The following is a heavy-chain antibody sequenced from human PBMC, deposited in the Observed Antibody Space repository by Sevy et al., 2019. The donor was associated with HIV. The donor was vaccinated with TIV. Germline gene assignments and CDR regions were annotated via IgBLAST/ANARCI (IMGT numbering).Heavy chain of an antibody. V-gene: IGHV3-23*01. J-gene: IGHJ3*02. Sequence: GGSLRLSCAASGITFSSYAMSWVRQAPGKGLEWVSGISAGGGRTYHANSVKGRFTMSGDKSKNTLYLQMNSLTAEDTAVYYCASLLTEDPFDIWGQGKMVTVSS. CDR1: GITFSSYA. CDR2: ISAGGGRT. D-gene: IGHD3-10*01. CDR3: ASLLTEDPFDI.